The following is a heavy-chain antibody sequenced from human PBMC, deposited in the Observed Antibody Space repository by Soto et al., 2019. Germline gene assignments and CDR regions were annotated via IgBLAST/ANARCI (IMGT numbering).Heavy chain of an antibody. CDR1: GFTFSSYA. CDR2: ISGRGGST. D-gene: IGHD6-13*01. CDR3: AQGQQLVLVDWFDP. J-gene: IGHJ5*02. V-gene: IGHV3-23*01. Sequence: PGGSLRLSCAASGFTFSSYAMSWVRQAPGKGLEWVSGISGRGGSTYYADSVKGRFTISRDNSKNTLYLQMNGLRAEDTAVYYYAQGQQLVLVDWFDPWGQGTRVTVSS.